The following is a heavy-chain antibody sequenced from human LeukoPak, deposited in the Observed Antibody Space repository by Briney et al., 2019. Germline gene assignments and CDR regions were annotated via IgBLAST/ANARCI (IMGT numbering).Heavy chain of an antibody. CDR3: ATLPWFGEFDY. Sequence: VQPGGSLRLSCAASGFTFSSYWMHWVRQAPGKGLEWVSRINSDGSSTSYADSVKGRFTISRDNAKNTLYLQMNSLRAEDTAVYYCATLPWFGEFDYWGQGTLVTVSS. D-gene: IGHD3-10*01. CDR1: GFTFSSYW. CDR2: INSDGSST. J-gene: IGHJ4*02. V-gene: IGHV3-74*01.